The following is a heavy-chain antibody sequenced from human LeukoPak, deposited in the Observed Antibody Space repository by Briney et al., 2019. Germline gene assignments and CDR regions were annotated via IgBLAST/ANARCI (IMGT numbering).Heavy chain of an antibody. CDR1: GGSISSYH. Sequence: SETLSLTCTVSGGSISSYHWSWIRQPPGKGLEWIGYIYTSGSTNYNPSLKSRVTISVDTSKNQFSLKLSSVTAADTAVYYCARRYSSGWYFDYWGQGTLVTVSS. J-gene: IGHJ4*02. V-gene: IGHV4-4*09. CDR2: IYTSGST. CDR3: ARRYSSGWYFDY. D-gene: IGHD6-19*01.